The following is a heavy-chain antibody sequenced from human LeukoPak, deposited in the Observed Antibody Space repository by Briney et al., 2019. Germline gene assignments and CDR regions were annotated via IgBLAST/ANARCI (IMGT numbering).Heavy chain of an antibody. V-gene: IGHV3-21*01. CDR2: ISSSSYI. CDR3: ARDEIPPYYYDSSGYFDY. D-gene: IGHD3-22*01. Sequence: GGSLRLSCAASGFTFSSYSMNWVRQAPGKGLEWVSSISSSSYIYYADSVKGRFTISRDNAKNSLYLHMNSLRAEDTAVYYCARDEIPPYYYDSSGYFDYWGQGTLVTVSS. CDR1: GFTFSSYS. J-gene: IGHJ4*02.